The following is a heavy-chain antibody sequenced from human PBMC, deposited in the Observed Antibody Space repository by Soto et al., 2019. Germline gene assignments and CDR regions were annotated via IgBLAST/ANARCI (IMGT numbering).Heavy chain of an antibody. CDR2: ISYDGSNK. J-gene: IGHJ6*02. CDR3: AKDRGMGGYCSGGSCYSVDYYYYGMDV. V-gene: IGHV3-30*18. CDR1: GFPFSSYG. Sequence: GGSLRLSCAASGFPFSSYGMHWVRQAPGKGLEWVAVISYDGSNKYYADSVKGRFTISRDNSKNTLYLQMNSLRAEDTAVYYCAKDRGMGGYCSGGSCYSVDYYYYGMDVWGQGTTVTVSS. D-gene: IGHD2-15*01.